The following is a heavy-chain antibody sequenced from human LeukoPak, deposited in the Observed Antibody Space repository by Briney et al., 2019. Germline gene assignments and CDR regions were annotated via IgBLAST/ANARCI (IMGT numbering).Heavy chain of an antibody. J-gene: IGHJ5*02. V-gene: IGHV1-18*01. D-gene: IGHD3-22*01. Sequence: ASVKVSCKASGYTFTSYGISWVRQAPGQRLEWMGWISAYNGNTNYAQKLQGRVTMTTDTSTSAAYVELRSLRSDDTAVYYCARDLVTYYYDSSGYPFDPWGQGTLVIVSS. CDR3: ARDLVTYYYDSSGYPFDP. CDR1: GYTFTSYG. CDR2: ISAYNGNT.